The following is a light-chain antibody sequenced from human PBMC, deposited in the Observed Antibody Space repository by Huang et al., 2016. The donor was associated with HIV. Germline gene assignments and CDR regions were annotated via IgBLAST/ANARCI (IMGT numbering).Light chain of an antibody. V-gene: IGKV3-15*01. CDR1: QSVSDN. CDR3: LQYNSWPRT. J-gene: IGKJ1*01. Sequence: EIVMTQSPATLSVSPGERATLSCRASQSVSDNLAWYQQKSGQAPRLLIYGASTSATGIPARFSGSVSGTEFTLTISSLQSEDYGVYWCLQYNSWPRTFGQGTKVEIK. CDR2: GAS.